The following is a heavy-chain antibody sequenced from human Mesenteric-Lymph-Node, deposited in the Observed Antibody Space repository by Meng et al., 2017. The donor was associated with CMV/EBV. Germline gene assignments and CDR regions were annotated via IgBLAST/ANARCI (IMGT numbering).Heavy chain of an antibody. CDR1: GFIFSSYW. V-gene: IGHV3-7*01. D-gene: IGHD6-6*01. CDR2: IKQDGSEK. CDR3: AREQLVATFDY. Sequence: GESLKISCAASGFIFSSYWMHWVRQAPGKGLEWVANIKQDGSEKYYVDSVKGRFTISRDNAKNSLYLQMNSLRAEDTAVYYCAREQLVATFDYWGQGTLVTVSS. J-gene: IGHJ4*02.